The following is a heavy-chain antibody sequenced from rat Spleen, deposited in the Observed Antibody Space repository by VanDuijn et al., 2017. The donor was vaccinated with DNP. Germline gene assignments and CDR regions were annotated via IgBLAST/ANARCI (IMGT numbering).Heavy chain of an antibody. V-gene: IGHV5S10*01. CDR2: VNYDGDKF. J-gene: IGHJ3*01. CDR1: GLTFSDYN. D-gene: IGHD1-2*01. CDR3: ATQDYSSFTPFAY. Sequence: EVQLVESGGGLVQPGRSLKLSCAASGLTFSDYNMAWVRQAATKGLEWVASVNYDGDKFYYRDSVKGRFTISRDNAKSSLSLQMDSLRSEDTATYYCATQDYSSFTPFAYWGQGTLVTVSS.